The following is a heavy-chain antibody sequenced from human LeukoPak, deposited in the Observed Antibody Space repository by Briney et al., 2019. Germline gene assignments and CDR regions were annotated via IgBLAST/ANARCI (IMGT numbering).Heavy chain of an antibody. CDR1: GGSISSSSYY. CDR3: ARQVGAQLTYYYYMDV. J-gene: IGHJ6*03. CDR2: IYYSGST. V-gene: IGHV4-39*01. D-gene: IGHD2-2*01. Sequence: SGTLSLTCTVSGGSISSSSYYWGWIRQPPGKGLEWIGSIYYSGSTYYNPSLKSRVTISVDTSKNQFSLKLSSVTAADTAVYYCARQVGAQLTYYYYMDVWGKGTTVTVSS.